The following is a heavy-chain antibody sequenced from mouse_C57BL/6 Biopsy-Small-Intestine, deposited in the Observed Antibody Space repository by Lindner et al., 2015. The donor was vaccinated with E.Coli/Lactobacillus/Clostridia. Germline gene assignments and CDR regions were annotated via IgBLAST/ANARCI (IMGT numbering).Heavy chain of an antibody. CDR2: IDPEDGET. D-gene: IGHD5-5*01. CDR3: TRDGTNYDYFDY. V-gene: IGHV14-2*01. CDR1: GFNIKDYY. J-gene: IGHJ2*01. Sequence: VQLQESGAELVKPGASVKLSCTASGFNIKDYYMHWVKQRTEQGLEWIGRIDPEDGETKFAPKFQGKATLTTDTSSNTAYLQLSSLTSEDTAVYYCTRDGTNYDYFDYWGQGTTLTVSS.